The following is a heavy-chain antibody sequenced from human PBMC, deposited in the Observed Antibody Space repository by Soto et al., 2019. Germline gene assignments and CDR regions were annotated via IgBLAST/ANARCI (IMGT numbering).Heavy chain of an antibody. CDR2: ISYDGSNK. V-gene: IGHV3-30*18. CDR3: AKDAAYSSSDFDY. Sequence: GGSLRLSCAASGFTFSSYGMHWVRQAPGKGLEWVAVISYDGSNKYYADSVKGRFTISRDNSKNTLYLQMNSLRAEDTAVYYCAKDAAYSSSDFDYWGQGTLVTVSS. CDR1: GFTFSSYG. D-gene: IGHD6-6*01. J-gene: IGHJ4*02.